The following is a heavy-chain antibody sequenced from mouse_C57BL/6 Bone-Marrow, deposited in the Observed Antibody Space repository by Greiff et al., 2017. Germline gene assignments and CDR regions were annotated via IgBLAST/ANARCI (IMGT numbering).Heavy chain of an antibody. V-gene: IGHV1-55*01. Sequence: QVQLQQPGAELVKPGASVKLSCKASGYTFTSYWITWVKQRPGQGLEWIGDIYPGGGSTNYNKKFKNKATLTVDTSFSTAYMQLSSLTSKDSAVYYWARPYYSNYWYFGVGGRGNGVTVTA. CDR1: GYTFTSYW. D-gene: IGHD2-5*01. CDR3: ARPYYSNYWYFGV. J-gene: IGHJ1*03. CDR2: IYPGGGST.